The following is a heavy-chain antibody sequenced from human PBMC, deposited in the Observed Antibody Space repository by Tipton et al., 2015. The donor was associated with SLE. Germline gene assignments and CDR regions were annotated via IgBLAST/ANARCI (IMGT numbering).Heavy chain of an antibody. CDR2: IYYSGTT. Sequence: GLVKPSETLSLTCSVSGGPITNYYWNWIRQSPGKGLEWIGYIYYSGTTKYNPSLKSRVTMSLDTSKNQFSLNLNSVTAADTAVYYCAVVTSGSHYYMDVWGKGTTVTVSS. D-gene: IGHD6-6*01. V-gene: IGHV4-59*12. CDR3: AVVTSGSHYYMDV. J-gene: IGHJ6*03. CDR1: GGPITNYY.